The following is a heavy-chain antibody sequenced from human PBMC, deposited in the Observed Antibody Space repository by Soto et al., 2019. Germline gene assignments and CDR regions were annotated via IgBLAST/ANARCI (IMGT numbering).Heavy chain of an antibody. J-gene: IGHJ6*02. Sequence: PGGSLRLACAASGFTFSSYDMHWVRQATGKGLEWVSAIGTAGDTYYPGSVKGRFTISRENAKNSLYLQMNSLRAEDTAVYYCARDMITSSGYYGMDVWGQGTTVTVSS. CDR1: GFTFSSYD. CDR2: IGTAGDT. V-gene: IGHV3-13*01. D-gene: IGHD3-16*01. CDR3: ARDMITSSGYYGMDV.